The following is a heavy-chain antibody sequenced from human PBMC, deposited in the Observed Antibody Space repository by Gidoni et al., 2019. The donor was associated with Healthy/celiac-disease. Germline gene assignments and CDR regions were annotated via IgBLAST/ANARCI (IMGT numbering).Heavy chain of an antibody. V-gene: IGHV3-73*01. CDR3: TRVLFEWELHSDY. D-gene: IGHD1-26*01. J-gene: IGHJ4*02. Sequence: EVQLVESGGGLVPPGGSLKLSCAASGFTFSGSAMHWGRQASGKGLEWVGRIRSKANSYATAYAASVKGRFTISRDDSKNTAYLQMNSLKTEDTAVYYCTRVLFEWELHSDYWGQGTLVTVSS. CDR2: IRSKANSYAT. CDR1: GFTFSGSA.